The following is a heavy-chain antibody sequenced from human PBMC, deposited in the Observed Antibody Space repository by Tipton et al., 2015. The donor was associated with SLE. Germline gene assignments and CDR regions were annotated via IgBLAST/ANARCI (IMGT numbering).Heavy chain of an antibody. Sequence: TLSLTCTVSRGSISSYYWSWIRQPPGQGLEWIGHVFYNGETNYNPSLKGRVTISLDTSMKQFSLKLSSVTAADTAVYYCARHWQQLSYFDYWGQGTLVTVSS. CDR3: ARHWQQLSYFDY. CDR2: VFYNGET. V-gene: IGHV4-59*08. D-gene: IGHD6-13*01. J-gene: IGHJ4*02. CDR1: RGSISSYY.